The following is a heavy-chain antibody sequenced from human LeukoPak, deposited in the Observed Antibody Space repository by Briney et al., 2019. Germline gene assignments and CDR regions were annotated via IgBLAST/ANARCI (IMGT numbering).Heavy chain of an antibody. Sequence: SETLSLTCTVSGGSISSYYWSWIRQPPGKGLEWIGYIYYSGSTNYNPSLKSRVTISVDTSKNQFSLKLSSVTAADTAVNYCARIETDYDSSGYYHYYFDYWGQGTLVTVSS. J-gene: IGHJ4*02. CDR3: ARIETDYDSSGYYHYYFDY. V-gene: IGHV4-59*01. CDR1: GGSISSYY. D-gene: IGHD3-22*01. CDR2: IYYSGST.